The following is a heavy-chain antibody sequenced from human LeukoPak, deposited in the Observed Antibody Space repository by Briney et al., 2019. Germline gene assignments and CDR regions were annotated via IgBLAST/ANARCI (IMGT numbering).Heavy chain of an antibody. V-gene: IGHV1-8*01. Sequence: GASVKVSCKASGYTFTSYDINWVRQATGQGLEWMGWMNPNSGNTGYARKFQGRVTMTTDTSTSTAYMELRSLRSDDTAVYYCARVVKLVATGPWGQGTLVTVSS. D-gene: IGHD2-15*01. J-gene: IGHJ5*02. CDR2: MNPNSGNT. CDR3: ARVVKLVATGP. CDR1: GYTFTSYD.